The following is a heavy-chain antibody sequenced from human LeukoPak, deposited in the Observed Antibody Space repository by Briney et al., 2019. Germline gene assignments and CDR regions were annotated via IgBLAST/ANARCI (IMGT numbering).Heavy chain of an antibody. Sequence: PGGSLRLSCAASGFTFNTYWMHWVRQAPGKGLVWVSRINSDGSITYADSVKGRFTVSRDNAKNTLYLQMNSLRAEDTALYYCARGGSGSRLDSWGQGTLVTVSS. D-gene: IGHD1-26*01. J-gene: IGHJ5*01. CDR3: ARGGSGSRLDS. CDR2: INSDGSI. V-gene: IGHV3-74*01. CDR1: GFTFNTYW.